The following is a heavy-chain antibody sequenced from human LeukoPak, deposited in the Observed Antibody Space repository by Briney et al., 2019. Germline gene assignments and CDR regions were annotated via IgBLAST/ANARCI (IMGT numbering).Heavy chain of an antibody. CDR1: GFTFSAYY. CDR3: AREVDTAMGIDAFDI. Sequence: QPGGSLRLSCAASGFTFSAYYMSWVRQAPGKGLVWVSRINSDGSSTSYADSVKGRFTISRDNAKNTLYLQMNSLRAEDTAVYYCAREVDTAMGIDAFDIWGQGTMVTVSS. J-gene: IGHJ3*02. V-gene: IGHV3-74*01. CDR2: INSDGSST. D-gene: IGHD5-18*01.